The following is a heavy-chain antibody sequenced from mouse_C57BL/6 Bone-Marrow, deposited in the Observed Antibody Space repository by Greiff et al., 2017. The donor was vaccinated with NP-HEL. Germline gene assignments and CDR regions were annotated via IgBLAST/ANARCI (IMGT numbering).Heavy chain of an antibody. CDR1: GFNIKDDY. D-gene: IGHD4-1*01. CDR3: TRNWYWYFDV. V-gene: IGHV14-4*01. Sequence: EVQLQQSGAELVRPGASVKLSCTASGFNIKDDYMHWVKQRPEQGLEWIGWIDPENGDTEYASQFQGKATITADTSSNTAYLQLSSLTSEDTAVYYCTRNWYWYFDVWGTGTTVTVSS. J-gene: IGHJ1*03. CDR2: IDPENGDT.